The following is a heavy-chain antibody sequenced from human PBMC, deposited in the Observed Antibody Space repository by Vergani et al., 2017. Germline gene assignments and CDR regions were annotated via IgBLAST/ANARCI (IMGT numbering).Heavy chain of an antibody. CDR3: AKHFRGWGINY. D-gene: IGHD3-16*01. J-gene: IGHJ4*02. V-gene: IGHV3-33*03. Sequence: QVQLVESGGGVVQPGRSLRLSCAASGFTFSSYGMHWVRQAPGKGLEWVAVIWYDGSNKYYADSVKGRFSISRDFSKNTLYLQMNSLRTDDTATYYCAKHFRGWGINYWGQGTQVIVSS. CDR1: GFTFSSYG. CDR2: IWYDGSNK.